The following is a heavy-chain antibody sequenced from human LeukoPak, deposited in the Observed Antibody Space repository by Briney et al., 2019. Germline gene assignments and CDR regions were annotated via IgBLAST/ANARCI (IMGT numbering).Heavy chain of an antibody. V-gene: IGHV1-2*02. CDR2: SNANSGGR. J-gene: IGHJ6*04. CDR1: GYTFTVYY. D-gene: IGHD3-10*01. Sequence: ASVTVSFKGSGYTFTVYYMHWVRQGPGQGRERRGWSNANSGGRNYTQKYQGGVTITRETVNRTAYMELCRLRSDATAVYYSARSHYYGSARVYAMDVWGKGTTVTVSS. CDR3: ARSHYYGSARVYAMDV.